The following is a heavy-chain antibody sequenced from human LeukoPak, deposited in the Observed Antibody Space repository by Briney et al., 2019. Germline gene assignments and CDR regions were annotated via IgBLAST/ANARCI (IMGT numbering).Heavy chain of an antibody. CDR3: ARGGYNYGSYDY. CDR2: IYSGGGT. J-gene: IGHJ4*02. V-gene: IGHV3-53*01. Sequence: WVSIIYSGGGTYYADSVKGRFTISRDNSKNTLYLQMNSLRAEDTAVYYCARGGYNYGSYDYWGQGTLVTVSS. D-gene: IGHD5-18*01.